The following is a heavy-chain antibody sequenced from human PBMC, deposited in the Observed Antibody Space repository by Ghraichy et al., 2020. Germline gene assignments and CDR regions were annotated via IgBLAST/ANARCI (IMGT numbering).Heavy chain of an antibody. CDR2: IGGSGGGT. J-gene: IGHJ4*02. CDR3: AKGAAYYYDSSGYFFDY. CDR1: GFTFSSYA. Sequence: GGSLRLSCAASGFTFSSYAMSWVRQAPGKGLEWVSSIGGSGGGTDYADSVKGRFTISRDNSKNTLYLQMNSLRAEDTAVYYCAKGAAYYYDSSGYFFDYWGGGTLVTVFS. D-gene: IGHD3-22*01. V-gene: IGHV3-23*01.